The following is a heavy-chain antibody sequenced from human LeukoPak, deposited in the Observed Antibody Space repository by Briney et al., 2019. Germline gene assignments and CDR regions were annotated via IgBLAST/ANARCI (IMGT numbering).Heavy chain of an antibody. V-gene: IGHV3-9*01. J-gene: IGHJ4*02. D-gene: IGHD2-15*01. CDR3: AKDIGLGYFDY. CDR2: ISWNSGSI. CDR1: GFTFDDYA. Sequence: GRSLRLSCAASGFTFDDYAMHWVRQAPGKGLEWVSGISWNSGSIGYADSVKGRFTISRDNAKNSLYLQMNSLRAVDTALYCAKDIGLGYFDYWGQGTLVTVSS.